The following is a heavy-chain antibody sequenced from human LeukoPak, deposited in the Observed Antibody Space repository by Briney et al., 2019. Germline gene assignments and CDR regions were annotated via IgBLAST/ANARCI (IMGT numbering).Heavy chain of an antibody. J-gene: IGHJ3*02. CDR3: ARQQDGARYDSSGLPRSAFDI. CDR2: IRASDGST. Sequence: GGSLRLPCAASGFIFNNYDMSWVRQAPGKGLEWVSSIRASDGSTYYADSVTGRFSISRDNSKNTLFMQVNSLRVEDTAVYYCARQQDGARYDSSGLPRSAFDIWGQGTMVTVSS. CDR1: GFIFNNYD. D-gene: IGHD3-22*01. V-gene: IGHV3-23*01.